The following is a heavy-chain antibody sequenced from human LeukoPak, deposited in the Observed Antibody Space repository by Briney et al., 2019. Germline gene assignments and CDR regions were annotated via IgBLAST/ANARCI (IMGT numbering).Heavy chain of an antibody. J-gene: IGHJ4*02. D-gene: IGHD5-18*01. Sequence: PSGTLSLTCTVSGGSISSYYWSWIRQPPGKGLEWIGYIYYSGSTNYNPSLKSRVTISVDTSKNQFSLNLSSVTAADTAVYYCARVTAMVYDFDYWGQGTLVTVSS. CDR2: IYYSGST. V-gene: IGHV4-59*01. CDR3: ARVTAMVYDFDY. CDR1: GGSISSYY.